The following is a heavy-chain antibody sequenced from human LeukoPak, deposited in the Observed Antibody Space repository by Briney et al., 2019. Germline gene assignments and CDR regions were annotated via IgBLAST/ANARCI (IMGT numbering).Heavy chain of an antibody. J-gene: IGHJ5*02. V-gene: IGHV5-51*01. Sequence: GESLKISCKGSGYSFTSYWIGWVRQMPGKGLEWMGIIYPGDSDTRYSPSFQGQVTISADKSISTAYLQWSSLKASDTAMYYCARLLLDSSRKDYNWFDPWGQGTLVTVSS. D-gene: IGHD2-21*01. CDR2: IYPGDSDT. CDR1: GYSFTSYW. CDR3: ARLLLDSSRKDYNWFDP.